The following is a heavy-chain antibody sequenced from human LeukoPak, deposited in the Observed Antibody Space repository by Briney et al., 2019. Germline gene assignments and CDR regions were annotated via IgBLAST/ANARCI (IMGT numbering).Heavy chain of an antibody. D-gene: IGHD3-3*01. CDR2: ISSSSSTI. CDR3: ARIFGVGLFDY. J-gene: IGHJ4*02. Sequence: PGGSLRLSCAASGFTFDDYGMNWVRQAPGKGLEWVSYISSSSSTIYYADSVKGRFTISRDNAKNSLYLQMNSLRAEDTAVYYCARIFGVGLFDYWGQGTLVTVSS. CDR1: GFTFDDYG. V-gene: IGHV3-48*01.